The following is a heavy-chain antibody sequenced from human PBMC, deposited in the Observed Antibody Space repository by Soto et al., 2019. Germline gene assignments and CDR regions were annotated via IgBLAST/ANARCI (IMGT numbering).Heavy chain of an antibody. D-gene: IGHD3-10*01. J-gene: IGHJ5*02. CDR1: GGSISSYY. CDR2: IYTSGST. Sequence: QVQLQESGPGLVKPSETLSLTCTVSGGSISSYYWSWIRQPAGKGLEWIGRIYTSGSTNYNPSLKSRVTMSVDTSKNQFSLKLSSVTAADTAVYYCARDVGRITTFRVGNNWFDPWGQGTLVTVSS. V-gene: IGHV4-4*07. CDR3: ARDVGRITTFRVGNNWFDP.